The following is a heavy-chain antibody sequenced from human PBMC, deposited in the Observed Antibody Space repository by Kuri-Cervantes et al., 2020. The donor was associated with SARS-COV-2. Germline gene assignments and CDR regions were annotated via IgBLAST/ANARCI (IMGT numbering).Heavy chain of an antibody. Sequence: SVKVSCKGSGGSFNDYGINFVRQVPGQGLEWVGGITPLSGATDNAQKFKGRVTFTADKSTNTAYMELGSLKSDDTAVYYCARGTGTKPGLGYFDSWGQGTLVTVSS. CDR1: GGSFNDYG. J-gene: IGHJ4*02. CDR3: ARGTGTKPGLGYFDS. D-gene: IGHD1-7*01. V-gene: IGHV1-69*06. CDR2: ITPLSGAT.